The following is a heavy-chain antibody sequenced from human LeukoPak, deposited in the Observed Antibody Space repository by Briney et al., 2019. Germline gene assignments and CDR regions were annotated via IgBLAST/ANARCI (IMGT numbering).Heavy chain of an antibody. J-gene: IGHJ5*02. Sequence: PSETLSLTCTVSGYSISSGYYWGWIRQPPGKGLEWIGSIYYSGSTYYNPSLKSRVTISVDTSKNQFSLKLSSVTAADTAVYYCASAPQDRSSTSFDPWGQGTLVTVSS. CDR3: ASAPQDRSSTSFDP. CDR2: IYYSGST. CDR1: GYSISSGYY. D-gene: IGHD2-2*01. V-gene: IGHV4-38-2*02.